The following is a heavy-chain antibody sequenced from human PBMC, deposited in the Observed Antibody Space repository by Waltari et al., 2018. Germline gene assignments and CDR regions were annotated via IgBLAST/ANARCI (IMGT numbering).Heavy chain of an antibody. V-gene: IGHV4-39*07. D-gene: IGHD3-16*02. CDR3: ARNSGDLSWP. CDR1: GVSISTSNYY. Sequence: QESGPGLVKPSATLSLSCTVSGVSISTSNYYWRWVRQPPGKGLEWIGTISYSGVSYYNSSLASRVTISLDTSKNQLSLRLASVSAADTAVYDCARNSGDLSWPWGQGTLVIVSS. J-gene: IGHJ5*02. CDR2: ISYSGVS.